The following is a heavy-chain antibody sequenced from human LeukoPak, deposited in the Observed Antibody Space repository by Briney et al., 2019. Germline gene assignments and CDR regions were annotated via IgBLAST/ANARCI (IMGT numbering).Heavy chain of an antibody. D-gene: IGHD2-15*01. J-gene: IGHJ6*03. CDR1: GFTFSTYW. V-gene: IGHV3-74*01. CDR2: INSDGRST. Sequence: GGSLRLSCAASGFTFSTYWMHWVRQAPGKGLVWVSRINSDGRSTRYADSVKGRFTISRDNAKNTLYLQMNSLRAEDTAVYYCAKVSGYCSGGSCYYYYYMDVWGKGTTVTVSS. CDR3: AKVSGYCSGGSCYYYYYMDV.